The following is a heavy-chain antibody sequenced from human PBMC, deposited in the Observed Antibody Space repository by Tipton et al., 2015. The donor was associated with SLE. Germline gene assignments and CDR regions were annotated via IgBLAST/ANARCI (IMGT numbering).Heavy chain of an antibody. D-gene: IGHD2-21*01. CDR3: ARAGGGDSNWFDP. CDR1: DDSITRSSFY. CDR2: IYYSGST. J-gene: IGHJ5*02. V-gene: IGHV4-39*07. Sequence: TLSLTCTVSDDSITRSSFYWGWIRQPPGKGLEWIGNIYYSGSTYYNPSLKSRVTISVDTSKNQFSLKLSSVTAADTAVYYCARAGGGDSNWFDPWGQGTLVTVSS.